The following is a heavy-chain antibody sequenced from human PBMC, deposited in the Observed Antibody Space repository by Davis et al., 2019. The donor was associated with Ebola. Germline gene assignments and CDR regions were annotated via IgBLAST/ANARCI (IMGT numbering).Heavy chain of an antibody. CDR3: ARESRLERRMDV. V-gene: IGHV3-48*04. Sequence: GGSLRLSCAASGFTFSSYAMSWVRQAPGKGLEWVSYISSSGSTIYYADSVKGRFTISRDNAKNTLYLQMNSLRAEDTAVYYCARESRLERRMDVWGQGTTVTVSS. D-gene: IGHD1-1*01. J-gene: IGHJ6*02. CDR2: ISSSGSTI. CDR1: GFTFSSYA.